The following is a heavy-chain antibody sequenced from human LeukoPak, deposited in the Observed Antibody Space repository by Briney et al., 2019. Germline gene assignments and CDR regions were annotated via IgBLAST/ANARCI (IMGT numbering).Heavy chain of an antibody. CDR1: GFTFSDYY. D-gene: IGHD6-19*01. CDR2: ISGSGGST. J-gene: IGHJ4*02. Sequence: GGSLRLSCAASGFTFSDYYMSWVRQAPGKGLEWVSAISGSGGSTYYADSVKGRFTISRDNSKNTLYLQMNSLRAEDTAVYYCAKVSVAGISYDYWGQGTLVTVSS. V-gene: IGHV3-23*01. CDR3: AKVSVAGISYDY.